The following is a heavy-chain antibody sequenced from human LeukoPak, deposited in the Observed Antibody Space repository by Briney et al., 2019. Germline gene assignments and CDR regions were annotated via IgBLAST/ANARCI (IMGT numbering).Heavy chain of an antibody. J-gene: IGHJ4*02. CDR1: GFTFSTYD. D-gene: IGHD6-19*01. CDR2: ISGSGGST. V-gene: IGHV3-23*01. CDR3: AKDLPAVPGNKYLPY. Sequence: GGSLRLSCAASGFTFSTYDMTWVRQAPGKGLEWVSSISGSGGSTYYADSVKGRFTTSRDNSKNTLYLQMNGLRAEDTAVYYGAKDLPAVPGNKYLPYWARGPLFTVSS.